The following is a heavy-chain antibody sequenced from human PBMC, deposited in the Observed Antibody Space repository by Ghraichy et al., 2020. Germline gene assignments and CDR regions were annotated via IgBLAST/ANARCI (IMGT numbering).Heavy chain of an antibody. CDR2: IYSGGST. D-gene: IGHD1-7*01. V-gene: IGHV3-53*01. J-gene: IGHJ4*02. CDR1: GFTVSSNY. CDR3: ARVGNWNYVLDY. Sequence: GGSLRLSCAASGFTVSSNYMSWVRQAPGKGLEWVSVIYSGGSTYYADSVKGRFTISRDNSKNTLYLQMNSLRAEDTAVYYCARVGNWNYVLDYWGQGTLVTVSS.